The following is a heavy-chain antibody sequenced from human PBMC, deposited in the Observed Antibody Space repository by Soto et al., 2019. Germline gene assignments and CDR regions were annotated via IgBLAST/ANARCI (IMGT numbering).Heavy chain of an antibody. CDR3: AKDNDRGVINYFDY. J-gene: IGHJ4*02. CDR1: GFTFNSYW. Sequence: GGSLRLSCAASGFTFNSYWMSWVRQAPGKGLEWVSAISGSGGSTYYADSVKGRFTISRDNSKNTLYLQMNSLRAEDTAVYYCAKDNDRGVINYFDYWGQGTLVTVSS. CDR2: ISGSGGST. V-gene: IGHV3-23*01. D-gene: IGHD3-10*02.